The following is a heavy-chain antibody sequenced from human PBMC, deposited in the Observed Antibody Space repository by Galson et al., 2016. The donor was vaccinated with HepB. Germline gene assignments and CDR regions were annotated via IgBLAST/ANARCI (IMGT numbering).Heavy chain of an antibody. J-gene: IGHJ4*02. Sequence: SVKVSCKASGYTFTNYGFNWVRQAPGQGLEWMGWIGSYNGNTESAQNLQDRVTMTTDTSTNTAYMELRGLRSDDTAVYYCARAQLGSSCHYFDLWGQGTLVTVSS. CDR3: ARAQLGSSCHYFDL. D-gene: IGHD6-13*01. V-gene: IGHV1-18*01. CDR1: GYTFTNYG. CDR2: IGSYNGNT.